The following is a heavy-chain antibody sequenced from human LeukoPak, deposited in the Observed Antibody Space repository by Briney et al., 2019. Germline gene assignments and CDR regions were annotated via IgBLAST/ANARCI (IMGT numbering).Heavy chain of an antibody. CDR2: ISGSGGNT. Sequence: TGGSLRLSCAASGFTFSSYAMSWVRQAPGKGLEWVSVISGSGGNTYYADSVKGRFTISRDNSKNTLYLQMNSLRAEDTAVYYCAKESAGIEQQLVRRWFDPWGQGTLVTVSS. CDR3: AKESAGIEQQLVRRWFDP. V-gene: IGHV3-23*01. D-gene: IGHD6-13*01. J-gene: IGHJ5*02. CDR1: GFTFSSYA.